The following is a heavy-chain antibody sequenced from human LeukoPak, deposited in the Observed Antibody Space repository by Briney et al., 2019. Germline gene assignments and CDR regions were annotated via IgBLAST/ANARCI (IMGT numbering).Heavy chain of an antibody. V-gene: IGHV3-23*01. J-gene: IGHJ4*02. CDR3: AKWGGDSGAEQWLVLDY. D-gene: IGHD6-19*01. CDR1: GFTFSNYA. CDR2: IGGSGGMT. Sequence: GGSLRLSCAASGFTFSNYAMGWVRQAPGKGPEWVSGIGGSGGMTYYADSVKGRFTISRDNSKNTLYLEMNSLRVEDTAIYYCAKWGGDSGAEQWLVLDYWGQGTLVTVSS.